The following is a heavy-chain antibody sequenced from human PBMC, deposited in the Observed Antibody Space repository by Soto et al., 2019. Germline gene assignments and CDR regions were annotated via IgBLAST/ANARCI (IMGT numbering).Heavy chain of an antibody. V-gene: IGHV3-48*01. CDR1: GFTFSSYA. CDR2: ISSSSRTV. CDR3: ARRAVAGNFDY. Sequence: PGGSLRLSCAASGFTFSSYAMSWVRQAPGKGLEWVSYISSSSRTVYYADSVKGRFTISRDNAKNSLYLHMNSLRAEDTAVYYCARRAVAGNFDYWGQGTLVTVSS. J-gene: IGHJ4*02. D-gene: IGHD6-19*01.